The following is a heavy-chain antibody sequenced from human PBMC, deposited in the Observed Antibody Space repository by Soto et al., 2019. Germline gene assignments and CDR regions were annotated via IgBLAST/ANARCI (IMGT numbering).Heavy chain of an antibody. J-gene: IGHJ5*02. V-gene: IGHV4-34*01. CDR3: ARRLEKYQLLINWFDP. CDR1: GGSFSGYY. CDR2: INHSGST. D-gene: IGHD2-2*01. Sequence: SETLSLTCAVYGGSFSGYYWSWIRQPPGKGLEWIGEINHSGSTNYNPSLKSRVTISVDTSKNQFSLKLSSVTAADTAVYYCARRLEKYQLLINWFDPWGQGTLVTVSS.